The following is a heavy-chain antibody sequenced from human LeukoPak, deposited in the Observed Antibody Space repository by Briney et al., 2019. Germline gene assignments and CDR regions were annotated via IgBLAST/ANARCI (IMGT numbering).Heavy chain of an antibody. J-gene: IGHJ6*02. Sequence: ASAKVSCKASGYTFTSYYMHWVRQAPGQGLEWMGIINPSGGSTSYAQKFQGRVTMTRDTSTSTVYMELSSLRSEDTAVYYCARVPGPYGSGSYYTNYGMDVWGQGTTVTVSS. CDR1: GYTFTSYY. V-gene: IGHV1-46*01. CDR2: INPSGGST. D-gene: IGHD3-10*01. CDR3: ARVPGPYGSGSYYTNYGMDV.